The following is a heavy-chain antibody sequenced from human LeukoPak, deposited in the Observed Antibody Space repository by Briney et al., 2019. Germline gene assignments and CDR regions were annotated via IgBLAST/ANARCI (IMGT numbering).Heavy chain of an antibody. CDR1: GGSISSGSYY. J-gene: IGHJ5*02. V-gene: IGHV4-61*02. CDR2: IYTSGST. CDR3: ASETLAARLNWFDP. D-gene: IGHD6-13*01. Sequence: SQTLSLTCTVSGGSISSGSYYWSWIRQPAGKGLEWIGRIYTSGSTNYNPSLKSRVTISVDTSKNQFSLKLSSVTAADTAVYYCASETLAARLNWFDPWGQGTLVTVPS.